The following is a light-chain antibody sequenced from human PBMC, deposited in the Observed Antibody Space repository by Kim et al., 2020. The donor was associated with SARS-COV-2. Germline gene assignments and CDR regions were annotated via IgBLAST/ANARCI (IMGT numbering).Light chain of an antibody. CDR1: QSVGNS. CDR3: QQRGNWPLT. CDR2: DAF. J-gene: IGKJ1*01. V-gene: IGKV3-11*01. Sequence: PGERATRSCRASQSVGNSFAWYQQKPGQAPRLLIYDAFSRASGVPARFSGSWSGTDFSLTISSLEPEDFAFYYCQQRGNWPLTFGQGTKVDIK.